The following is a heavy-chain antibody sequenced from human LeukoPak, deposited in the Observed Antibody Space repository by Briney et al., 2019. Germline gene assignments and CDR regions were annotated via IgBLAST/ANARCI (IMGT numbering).Heavy chain of an antibody. CDR2: IYYSGST. Sequence: SETLSLTCTVSGGSISSTSYYWGWIRQPPGKGLEWIGSIYYSGSTYYNPSLKSRVTISVDTSKNQFSLKLSSVTAADTALYYCARHARGYYDSSGYYYSFDPWGQGTLVTVSS. CDR3: ARHARGYYDSSGYYYSFDP. V-gene: IGHV4-39*01. J-gene: IGHJ5*02. CDR1: GGSISSTSYY. D-gene: IGHD3-22*01.